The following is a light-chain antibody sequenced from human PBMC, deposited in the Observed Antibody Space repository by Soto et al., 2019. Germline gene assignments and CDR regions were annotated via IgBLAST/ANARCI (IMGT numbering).Light chain of an antibody. CDR1: SSNIGAGYD. CDR3: QSYDSSLSVV. Sequence: QSVLTQPPSVSGAPGQRVTISCTGSSSNIGAGYDVHWYQQLPGTAPKLLIYVNSNRPSGVPDRFSGSKSGTSASLAITGLQAEDEADYYCQSYDSSLSVVFGGGTQPTVL. J-gene: IGLJ2*01. V-gene: IGLV1-40*01. CDR2: VNS.